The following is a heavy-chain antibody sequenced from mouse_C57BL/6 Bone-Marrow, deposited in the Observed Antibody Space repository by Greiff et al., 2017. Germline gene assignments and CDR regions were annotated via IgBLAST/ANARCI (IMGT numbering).Heavy chain of an antibody. J-gene: IGHJ3*01. V-gene: IGHV5-4*01. Sequence: EVQLVESGGGLVKPGGSLKLSCAASGFTFSSYAMSWVRQTPEKRLEWVATISDGGSYTYYPDNVKGRFTISRDNAKNNLYLQMSHLKSEDTAMYYCARDGDYDDGAWFAYWGQGTLVTVSA. CDR1: GFTFSSYA. CDR2: ISDGGSYT. CDR3: ARDGDYDDGAWFAY. D-gene: IGHD2-4*01.